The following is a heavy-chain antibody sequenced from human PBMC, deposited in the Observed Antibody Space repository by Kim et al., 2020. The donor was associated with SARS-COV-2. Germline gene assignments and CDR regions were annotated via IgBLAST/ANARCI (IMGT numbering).Heavy chain of an antibody. V-gene: IGHV4-31*03. D-gene: IGHD3-3*01. J-gene: IGHJ4*02. CDR1: GGSISSGGYY. Sequence: SDTLSLTCTVSGGSISSGGYYWSWIRQHPGKGLEWIGYIYYSGSTYYNPSLKSRVTISVDTSKNQFSLKLSSVTAADTAVYYCARAPVIRITIFGVVIDYFDYWGQGTLVTVSS. CDR2: IYYSGST. CDR3: ARAPVIRITIFGVVIDYFDY.